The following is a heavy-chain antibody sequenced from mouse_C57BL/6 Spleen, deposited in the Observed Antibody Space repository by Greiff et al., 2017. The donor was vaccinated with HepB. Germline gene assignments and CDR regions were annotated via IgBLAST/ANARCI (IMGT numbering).Heavy chain of an antibody. Sequence: VQLQQPGAELVRPGSSVKLSCKASGYTFTSYWMHWVKQRPIQGLEWIGNIDPSDSETHYNQKFKDKATLTVDKSSSTAYMQLSSLTSEDSAVYYCARERVGRYFDVWGTGTTVTVSS. J-gene: IGHJ1*03. CDR2: IDPSDSET. V-gene: IGHV1-52*01. CDR1: GYTFTSYW. CDR3: ARERVGRYFDV. D-gene: IGHD4-1*01.